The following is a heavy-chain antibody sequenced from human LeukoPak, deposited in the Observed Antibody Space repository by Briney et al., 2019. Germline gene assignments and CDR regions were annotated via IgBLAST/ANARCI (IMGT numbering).Heavy chain of an antibody. J-gene: IGHJ4*02. CDR3: AKEGVRFLEWLLFDY. D-gene: IGHD3-3*01. V-gene: IGHV3-30*18. CDR1: GFTFSSYG. CDR2: ISYDGSNK. Sequence: GRSLRLSCAASGFTFSSYGMHWVRQAPGKGLEWVAVISYDGSNKYYADPVKGRFTISRDNSKNTLYLQMNSLRAEDTAVYYCAKEGVRFLEWLLFDYWDQGTLVTVSS.